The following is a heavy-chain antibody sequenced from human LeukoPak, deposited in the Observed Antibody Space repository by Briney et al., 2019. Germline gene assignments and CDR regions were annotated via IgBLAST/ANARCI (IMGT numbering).Heavy chain of an antibody. Sequence: GGSLRLSCAASGFSFSSYAMTWARQAPVKGLEWVSAISGDGTRTYYADSVKGRFTISRDNSKNTLYLQMNSLRAEDTAVYYCAKDRSPNWGLGFDYWGQGTLVTVSS. V-gene: IGHV3-23*01. CDR2: ISGDGTRT. J-gene: IGHJ4*02. CDR1: GFSFSSYA. CDR3: AKDRSPNWGLGFDY. D-gene: IGHD7-27*01.